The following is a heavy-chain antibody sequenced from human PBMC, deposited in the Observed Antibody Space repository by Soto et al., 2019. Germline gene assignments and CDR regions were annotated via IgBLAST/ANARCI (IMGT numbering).Heavy chain of an antibody. CDR1: GGTFSSYT. V-gene: IGHV1-69*02. D-gene: IGHD1-26*01. CDR3: ATVDGSYYFDY. Sequence: ASVKVSCKASGGTFSSYTISWVRQAPGQGLEWMGRIIPILGIANYAQKFQGRVTITADKSTSTAYMELSSLRSEDTAVYYCATVDGSYYFDYWGQGTLVTVSS. CDR2: IIPILGIA. J-gene: IGHJ4*02.